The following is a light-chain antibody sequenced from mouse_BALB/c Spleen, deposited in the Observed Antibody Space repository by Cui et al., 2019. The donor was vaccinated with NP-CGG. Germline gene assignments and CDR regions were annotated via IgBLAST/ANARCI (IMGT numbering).Light chain of an antibody. Sequence: QAVATQESALTTSPGETVTLTCRSSTGTITTSNYANWVREKPDHLFTGLIGGTNNRAPGVPARFSGSLIGDKAALTITGAQTEDEAIYFCALWYSNHWVFGGGTKLTVL. CDR1: TGTITTSNY. CDR2: GTN. V-gene: IGLV1*01. CDR3: ALWYSNHWV. J-gene: IGLJ1*01.